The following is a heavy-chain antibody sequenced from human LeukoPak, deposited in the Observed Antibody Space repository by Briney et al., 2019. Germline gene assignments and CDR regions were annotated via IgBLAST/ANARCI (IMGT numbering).Heavy chain of an antibody. J-gene: IGHJ6*03. CDR1: GFSLSTSAMC. CDR3: ARTKVGYCSGGSCYSQRNYYYYYMDV. CDR2: IDWDDDK. V-gene: IGHV2-70*11. D-gene: IGHD2-15*01. Sequence: ESGPTLVNPTQTLTLTCTFSGFSLSTSAMCVSWIRQPPGKALEWLARIDWDDDKYYSTSLKTRLTISKDTSKNQVVLTMTNMDPVDTATYYCARTKVGYCSGGSCYSQRNYYYYYMDVWGKGTTVTISS.